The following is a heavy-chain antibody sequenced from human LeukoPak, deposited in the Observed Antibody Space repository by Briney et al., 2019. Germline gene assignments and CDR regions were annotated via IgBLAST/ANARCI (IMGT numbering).Heavy chain of an antibody. CDR3: ARDIQYTVTPDS. V-gene: IGHV3-74*01. CDR2: INGDGSST. CDR1: GFAFNTYW. J-gene: IGHJ4*02. Sequence: GWSLTLSRVASGFAFNTYWMHWLRQAPAKGLVWVSRINGDGSSTSYADSVRGRFTISRDNAKNTLYLQMNSLRAEDTAVYYCARDIQYTVTPDSWGQGTLVTVSS. D-gene: IGHD4-17*01.